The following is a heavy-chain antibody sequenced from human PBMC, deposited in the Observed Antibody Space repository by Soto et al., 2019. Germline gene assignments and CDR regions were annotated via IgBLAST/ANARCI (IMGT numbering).Heavy chain of an antibody. V-gene: IGHV4-34*01. CDR2: INHSGST. CDR3: ARGRYSSGPGRYFDY. CDR1: GGSFSGYY. D-gene: IGHD6-19*01. Sequence: QVQLQQWGAGLLKPSETLSLTCAVYGGSFSGYYWSWIRQPPGKGLEGIGEINHSGSTNYNPSLKSRVTISVDTSKNQFSLKLSSVTAADTAVYYCARGRYSSGPGRYFDYWGQGTLVTVSS. J-gene: IGHJ4*02.